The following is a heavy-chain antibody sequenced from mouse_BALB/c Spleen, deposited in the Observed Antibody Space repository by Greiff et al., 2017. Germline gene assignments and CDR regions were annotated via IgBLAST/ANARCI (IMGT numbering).Heavy chain of an antibody. CDR1: GYTFTSYT. D-gene: IGHD2-4*01. Sequence: QVQLQQSGAELARPGASVKMSCKASGYTFTSYTMHWVKQRPGQGLEWIGYINPSSGYTNYNQKFKDKATLTADKSSSTAYMQLSSLTSEDSAVYYCARGGDYDGYYYAMDYWGQGTSVTVSS. V-gene: IGHV1-4*01. CDR2: INPSSGYT. CDR3: ARGGDYDGYYYAMDY. J-gene: IGHJ4*01.